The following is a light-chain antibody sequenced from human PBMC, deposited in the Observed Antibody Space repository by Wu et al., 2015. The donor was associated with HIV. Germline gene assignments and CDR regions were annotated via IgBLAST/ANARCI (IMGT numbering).Light chain of an antibody. V-gene: IGKV3-20*01. CDR2: GTS. Sequence: EIVLTQSPGTLSLSPGERATLSCRASQTVSSSYLAWYQQTPGQAPRLLIYGTSSRATGIPDRFSGSGSGTDFTLTISRLEPEDFAVYYCQQYWSSPNSFGQGTKLEIK. CDR1: QTVSSSY. CDR3: QQYWSSPNS. J-gene: IGKJ2*03.